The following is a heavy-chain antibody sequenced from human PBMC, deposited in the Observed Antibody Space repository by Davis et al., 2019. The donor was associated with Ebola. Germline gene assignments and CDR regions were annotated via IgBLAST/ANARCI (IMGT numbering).Heavy chain of an antibody. CDR2: TYYSGST. Sequence: MPSETLSLTCTVSGGSISSYYWSWIRQPPGKGLEWIGYTYYSGSTNYNPSPKSRVTISVDTSKNQFSLKLSSVTAADTAVYYCASRNYVDLYYGMDVWGQGTTVTVSS. CDR1: GGSISSYY. V-gene: IGHV4-59*01. D-gene: IGHD1-7*01. J-gene: IGHJ6*02. CDR3: ASRNYVDLYYGMDV.